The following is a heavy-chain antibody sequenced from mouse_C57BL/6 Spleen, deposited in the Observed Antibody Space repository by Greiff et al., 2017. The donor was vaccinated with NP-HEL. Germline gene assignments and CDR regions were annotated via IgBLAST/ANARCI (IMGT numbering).Heavy chain of an antibody. CDR2: IHPNSGST. Sequence: QVHVKQPGAELVKPGASVKLSCKASGYTFTSYWMHWVKQRPGQGLEWIGMIHPNSGSTNYNEKFKSKATLTVDKSSSTAYMQLSSLTSEDSAVYYCASGSNYVYAMDYWGQGTSVTVSS. D-gene: IGHD2-5*01. J-gene: IGHJ4*01. V-gene: IGHV1-64*01. CDR1: GYTFTSYW. CDR3: ASGSNYVYAMDY.